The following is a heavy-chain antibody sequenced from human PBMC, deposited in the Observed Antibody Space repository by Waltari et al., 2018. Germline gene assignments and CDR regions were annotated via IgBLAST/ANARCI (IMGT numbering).Heavy chain of an antibody. Sequence: QVQLVQSGAEVKKPGASVKVSCKASGYTFTGYYMHWVRQAPGQGLEGKGWINPNSVGTNYAQKLQGRVTRTSDTSISTAYMELSRRRSDDTAVYYCARARCLAARPSLSAYYYYYGMDVWGQGTTVTVSS. J-gene: IGHJ6*02. D-gene: IGHD6-6*01. V-gene: IGHV1-2*02. CDR3: ARARCLAARPSLSAYYYYYGMDV. CDR2: INPNSVGT. CDR1: GYTFTGYY.